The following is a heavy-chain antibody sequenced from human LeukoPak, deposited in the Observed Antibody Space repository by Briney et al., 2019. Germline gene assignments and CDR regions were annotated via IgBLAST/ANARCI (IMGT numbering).Heavy chain of an antibody. J-gene: IGHJ6*03. D-gene: IGHD3-9*01. V-gene: IGHV3-23*01. CDR3: AKGGDILTGYYNYYYYYYMDV. CDR2: ISGSGGST. CDR1: GFTFNNYA. Sequence: PGGSLRLSCAASGFTFNNYAMTWVRQAPEKGLEWVSAISGSGGSTYYADSVKGRFTISRDNSKNTLYLQMNSLRAEDTAVYYCAKGGDILTGYYNYYYYYYMDVWGKGTTVTVSS.